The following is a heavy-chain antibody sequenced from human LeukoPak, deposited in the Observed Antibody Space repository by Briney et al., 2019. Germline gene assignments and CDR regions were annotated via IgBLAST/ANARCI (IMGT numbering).Heavy chain of an antibody. Sequence: KSGGSLRLSCAASGFTFSSYSMNWVRQAPGKGLEWVSSISSSSSYIYYADSAKGRFTISRDNAKNSLYLQMNSLRAEDTAVYYCARVASGSYSYYYYYGMDVWGQGTTVTVSS. CDR3: ARVASGSYSYYYYYGMDV. CDR1: GFTFSSYS. J-gene: IGHJ6*02. CDR2: ISSSSSYI. V-gene: IGHV3-21*01. D-gene: IGHD1-26*01.